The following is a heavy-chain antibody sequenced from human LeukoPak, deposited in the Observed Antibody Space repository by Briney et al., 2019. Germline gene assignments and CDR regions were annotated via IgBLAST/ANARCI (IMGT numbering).Heavy chain of an antibody. V-gene: IGHV5-51*01. CDR1: GYSFTSYW. J-gene: IGHJ4*02. Sequence: GESLKISCKGSGYSFTSYWIGWVRQMPGKGLEWMGIIYPGDSDTRYSPSFQGQVTISADKSISTAYLQWSSLKASDTAMYYCARRTLGTVAGTGFDYWGQGTLVTVSS. CDR2: IYPGDSDT. CDR3: ARRTLGTVAGTGFDY. D-gene: IGHD6-13*01.